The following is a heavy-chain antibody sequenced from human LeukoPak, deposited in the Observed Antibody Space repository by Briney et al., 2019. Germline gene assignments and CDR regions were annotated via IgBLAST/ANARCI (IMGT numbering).Heavy chain of an antibody. CDR3: ARARGYSYGYDY. J-gene: IGHJ4*02. V-gene: IGHV4-30-2*01. Sequence: PSQTLSLTCAVSGGSISSGGYYWSWIRQPPGKGLEWIGEINHSGSTNYNPSLKSRVTISVDTSKNQFSLKLSSVTAADTAVYYCARARGYSYGYDYWGQGTLVTVSS. CDR2: INHSGST. CDR1: GGSISSGGYY. D-gene: IGHD5-18*01.